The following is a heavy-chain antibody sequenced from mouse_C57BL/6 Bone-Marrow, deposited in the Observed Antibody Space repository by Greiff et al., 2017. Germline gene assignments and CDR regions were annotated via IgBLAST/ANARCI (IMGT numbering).Heavy chain of an antibody. CDR3: ARIYYDYDAGGGY. D-gene: IGHD2-4*01. V-gene: IGHV1-74*01. CDR1: GYTFTSYW. Sequence: QVQLQQPGAELVKPGASVKVSCKASGYTFTSYWMHWVKQRPGQGLEWIGRIHPSDSDTNYNQKFKGKATLTVDKSSSTAYMQLISLTSEDAAVYYCARIYYDYDAGGGYWGQGTSVTVSS. J-gene: IGHJ4*01. CDR2: IHPSDSDT.